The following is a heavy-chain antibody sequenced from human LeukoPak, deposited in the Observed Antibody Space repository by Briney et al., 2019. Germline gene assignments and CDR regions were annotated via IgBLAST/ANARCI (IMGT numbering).Heavy chain of an antibody. CDR3: ARVRLVRRNWFDP. V-gene: IGHV4-34*01. Sequence: SETLSLTCAVYGRSFSGYYWSWIRQPPGKGLEWIGEINHSGSTNYNPSLKSRVTISVDTSKNQFSLKLSSVTAADTAVYYCARVRLVRRNWFDPWGQGTLVTVSS. D-gene: IGHD6-19*01. CDR1: GRSFSGYY. J-gene: IGHJ5*02. CDR2: INHSGST.